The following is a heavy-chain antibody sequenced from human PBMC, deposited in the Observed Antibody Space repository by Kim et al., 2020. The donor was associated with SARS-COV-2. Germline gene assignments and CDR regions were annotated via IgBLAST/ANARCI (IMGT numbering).Heavy chain of an antibody. J-gene: IGHJ5*02. CDR3: TRPAAGGYVENWFDP. CDR2: IRSKANSYAT. V-gene: IGHV3-73*01. Sequence: LSLTCAASGFTFSGSAMHWVRQASGKGLEWVGRIRSKANSYATAYAASVKGRFTISRDDSKNTAYLQMNSLKTEDTAVYYCTRPAAGGYVENWFDPWGQGTLVTVSS. D-gene: IGHD5-12*01. CDR1: GFTFSGSA.